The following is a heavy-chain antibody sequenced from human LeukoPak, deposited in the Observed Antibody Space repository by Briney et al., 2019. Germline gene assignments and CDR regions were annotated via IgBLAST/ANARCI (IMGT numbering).Heavy chain of an antibody. D-gene: IGHD3-10*01. J-gene: IGHJ4*02. V-gene: IGHV4-4*02. CDR2: FYHSGST. CDR3: AVTMVRGVIKYYFDY. CDR1: GGSISSSNW. Sequence: PSGTLSLTCAVSGGSISSSNWWSWVRQPPGKGLEWIGEFYHSGSTNYNPSLKSRVTISVDTSKNQFSLKLSSVTAADTAVYYCAVTMVRGVIKYYFDYWGQGTLVTVSS.